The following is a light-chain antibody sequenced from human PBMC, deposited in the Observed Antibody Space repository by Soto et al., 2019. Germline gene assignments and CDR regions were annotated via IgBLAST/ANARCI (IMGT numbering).Light chain of an antibody. CDR2: EVS. CDR3: SSYTSSSTVGV. CDR1: SSDIGAYDY. Sequence: QSALTQPASVSGSPGQSITVSCTGTSSDIGAYDYVSWYQQHPGKAPKVIISEVSKRPSGVSYRFSGSKSGNTASLTIAGLQAEDEADYYCSSYTSSSTVGVFGTGTKLTVL. V-gene: IGLV2-14*01. J-gene: IGLJ1*01.